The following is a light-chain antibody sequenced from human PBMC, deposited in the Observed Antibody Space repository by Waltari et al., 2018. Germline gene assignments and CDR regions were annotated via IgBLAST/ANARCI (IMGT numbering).Light chain of an antibody. CDR3: QQYYRLPLT. CDR2: AAS. CDR1: QDISNY. J-gene: IGKJ4*01. V-gene: IGKV1-16*02. Sequence: DIQMTQSPSSLSASVGDRVTITCRASQDISNYLAWFQQKPGKAPRSLIYAASDLQRGVPSKFSGSGSGTYFTITISNLQPEDSASYFCQQYYRLPLTFGGGTKVEIK.